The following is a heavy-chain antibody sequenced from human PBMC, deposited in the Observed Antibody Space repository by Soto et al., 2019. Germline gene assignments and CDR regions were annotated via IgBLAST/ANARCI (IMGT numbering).Heavy chain of an antibody. Sequence: QVKLVQSGAEVREPGASVKVSCKASGYSFTSLDINWVRQTAGQGLEWMGWMQPSTGRTGYAQKFLGRVTMTRDTSINTAYMELTTLTSDDTAFYYCARGVSAGVDYWGQGTLVTVSS. CDR2: MQPSTGRT. CDR3: ARGVSAGVDY. J-gene: IGHJ4*02. CDR1: GYSFTSLD. V-gene: IGHV1-8*01. D-gene: IGHD1-26*01.